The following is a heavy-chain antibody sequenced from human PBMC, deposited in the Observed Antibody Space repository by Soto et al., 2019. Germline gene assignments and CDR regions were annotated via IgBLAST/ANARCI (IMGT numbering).Heavy chain of an antibody. CDR2: IYPGDSDT. V-gene: IGHV5-51*01. J-gene: IGHJ6*02. Sequence: GESLKISCKASGYSFTTYWIGWVRQMPGKGLEWMGIIYPGDSDTKYSPSLQGQVTISADTSISTAYLQWSSLKASDTAMYYCARPPYYGMDVWGQGTTVTVSS. CDR1: GYSFTTYW. CDR3: ARPPYYGMDV.